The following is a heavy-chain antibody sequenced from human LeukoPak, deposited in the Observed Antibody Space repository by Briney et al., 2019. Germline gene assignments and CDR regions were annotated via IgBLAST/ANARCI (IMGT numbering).Heavy chain of an antibody. CDR3: ARGSGSGWYLDY. Sequence: PGGSLRLSCAASGFTFGSYSMNWVRQAPGKGLEWVSSISSSSSYIYYADSVKGRFTISRDNAKNSLYLQMNSLRAEDTAVYYCARGSGSGWYLDYWGQGTLVTVSS. V-gene: IGHV3-21*01. D-gene: IGHD6-19*01. CDR2: ISSSSSYI. J-gene: IGHJ4*02. CDR1: GFTFGSYS.